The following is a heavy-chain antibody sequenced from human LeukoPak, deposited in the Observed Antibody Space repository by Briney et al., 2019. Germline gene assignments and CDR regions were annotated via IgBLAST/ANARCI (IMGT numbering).Heavy chain of an antibody. Sequence: GGSLRLPCAASGFILKNYGMHWARQAPGKGLEWLAFIEYNGATKDYADSVKGRFTISRGNSKNTVSLQMNSLRAEDTALYYCAKDIRRGYNFGYDQFAYWGQGILVTVSS. CDR2: IEYNGATK. V-gene: IGHV3-30*02. CDR1: GFILKNYG. CDR3: AKDIRRGYNFGYDQFAY. D-gene: IGHD5-18*01. J-gene: IGHJ4*02.